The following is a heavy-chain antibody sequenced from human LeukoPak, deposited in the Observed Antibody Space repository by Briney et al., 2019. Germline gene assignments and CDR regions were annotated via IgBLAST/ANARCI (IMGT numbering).Heavy chain of an antibody. CDR1: GFTFSSYW. V-gene: IGHV3-74*01. CDR3: ARTPAGWYIDY. Sequence: GGSLRLSCAASGFTFSSYWMHWVRQAPGKGLVWVSRINSDGSSTSYADSVKGRFTISRDNAKNTLYLQMNSLRAEDTAVYYCARTPAGWYIDYWGQGTQVTVSS. D-gene: IGHD6-19*01. CDR2: INSDGSST. J-gene: IGHJ4*02.